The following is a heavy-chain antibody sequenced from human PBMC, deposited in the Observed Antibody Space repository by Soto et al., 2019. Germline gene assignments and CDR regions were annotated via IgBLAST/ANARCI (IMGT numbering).Heavy chain of an antibody. CDR2: IYYSGST. J-gene: IGHJ6*02. V-gene: IGHV4-59*08. CDR3: ARGGYCSGASCAYMGHYYYYGMDV. CDR1: GGSISSYY. Sequence: SETLSLTCTVSGGSISSYYWSWIRQPPGKGLEWIGYIYYSGSTNYNPSLKSRVTISVDTSKNQFSLKLSSVTAADTAMYYCARGGYCSGASCAYMGHYYYYGMDVWGQGTTVTVSS. D-gene: IGHD2-15*01.